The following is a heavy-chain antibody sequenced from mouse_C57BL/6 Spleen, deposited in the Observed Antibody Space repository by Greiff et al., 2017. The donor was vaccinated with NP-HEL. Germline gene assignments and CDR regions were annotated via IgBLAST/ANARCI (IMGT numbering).Heavy chain of an antibody. CDR2: INPGSGGT. CDR1: GYAFTNYL. V-gene: IGHV1-54*01. D-gene: IGHD6-1*01. J-gene: IGHJ4*01. Sequence: VQLQQSGAELVRPGTSVKVSCKASGYAFTNYLIEWVKQRPGQGLEWIGVINPGSGGTNYNEKFKGKATLTADKSSSTAYMQLSSLTSEDSAVYFCARGLPRGAMDYWGQGTSVTVSS. CDR3: ARGLPRGAMDY.